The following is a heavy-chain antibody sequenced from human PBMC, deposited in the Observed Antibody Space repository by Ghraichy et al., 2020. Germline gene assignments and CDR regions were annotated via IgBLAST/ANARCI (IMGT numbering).Heavy chain of an antibody. D-gene: IGHD1/OR15-1a*01. J-gene: IGHJ4*02. CDR3: AKQKGTD. Sequence: GGSLRLSCVASGFTFSDHEMSWIRQAPGRGLEWVSHISNSGNTIYYADSVKGRFTTSRDNAKNSLYLQMNSLRAEDTAVYYCAKQKGTDWGQGTLVTVSS. CDR1: GFTFSDHE. V-gene: IGHV3-11*01. CDR2: ISNSGNTI.